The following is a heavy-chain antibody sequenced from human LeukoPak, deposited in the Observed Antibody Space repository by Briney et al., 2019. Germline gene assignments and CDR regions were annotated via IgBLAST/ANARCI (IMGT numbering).Heavy chain of an antibody. J-gene: IGHJ4*02. CDR1: GGTFSSYT. D-gene: IGHD1-1*01. CDR2: IIPILGIA. Sequence: GSSVKVSCKAPGGTFSSYTISWVRQAPGQGLEWMGRIIPILGIAHYAQKFQGRVTITADKSTSTAYMELSSLRSEDTAVYYCARGMPPSTSKVPLSYWGQGTLVTVSS. V-gene: IGHV1-69*02. CDR3: ARGMPPSTSKVPLSY.